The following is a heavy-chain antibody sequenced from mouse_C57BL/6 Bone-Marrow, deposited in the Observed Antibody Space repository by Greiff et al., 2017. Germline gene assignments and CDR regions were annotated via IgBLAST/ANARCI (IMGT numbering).Heavy chain of an antibody. D-gene: IGHD1-1*01. CDR3: ARGATGAMDY. CDR1: GFTFSDYG. Sequence: EVNLVESGGGLVKPGGSLKLSCAASGFTFSDYGMHWVRQAPEKGLEWVAYISSGSSTIYYADTVKGRFTISRDNAKNTLFLQMTSLRSEDTAMYYCARGATGAMDYWGQGTSVTVSS. V-gene: IGHV5-17*01. CDR2: ISSGSSTI. J-gene: IGHJ4*01.